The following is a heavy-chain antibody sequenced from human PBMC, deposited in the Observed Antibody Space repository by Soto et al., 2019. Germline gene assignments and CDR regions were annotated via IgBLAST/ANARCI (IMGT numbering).Heavy chain of an antibody. CDR3: ARVRLDFMQNLNWFDP. Sequence: SVKVSCKASGGTFSSYAISWVRQAPGQGLEWMGGIIPIFGTANYAQKFQGRVTITADESTSTAYMELSSLRSEDTAVYYCARVRLDFMQNLNWFDPWGQGTLVTVSS. CDR2: IIPIFGTA. CDR1: GGTFSSYA. D-gene: IGHD2-21*01. J-gene: IGHJ5*02. V-gene: IGHV1-69*13.